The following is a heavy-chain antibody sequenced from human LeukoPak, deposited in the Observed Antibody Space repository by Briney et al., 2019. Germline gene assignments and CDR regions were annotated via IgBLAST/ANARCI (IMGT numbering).Heavy chain of an antibody. V-gene: IGHV1-69*13. Sequence: ASVKVSCKASGGTFSSYAISWVRQAPGQGLEWMGGIIPIFGTANYAQKFQGRVTITADESTSTAYMELSSLRSEDTAVYYCARAEGGRYCSGGSCYGAWGQGTLVTVSS. D-gene: IGHD2-15*01. J-gene: IGHJ5*02. CDR2: IIPIFGTA. CDR1: GGTFSSYA. CDR3: ARAEGGRYCSGGSCYGA.